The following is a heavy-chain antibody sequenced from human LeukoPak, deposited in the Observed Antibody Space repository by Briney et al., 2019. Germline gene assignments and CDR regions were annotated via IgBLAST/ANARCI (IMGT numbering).Heavy chain of an antibody. V-gene: IGHV4-34*01. CDR2: INHSGST. J-gene: IGHJ4*02. Sequence: PSETLSLTCAVYGGSFSDYYYTWTRQPPGKGLEWIGEINHSGSTNYNPSLKSRVTISVDTSKNQFSLKLSSVTAADTAVYYCASGVAAPALGWGQGTLVTVSS. CDR3: ASGVAAPALG. D-gene: IGHD6-13*01. CDR1: GGSFSDYY.